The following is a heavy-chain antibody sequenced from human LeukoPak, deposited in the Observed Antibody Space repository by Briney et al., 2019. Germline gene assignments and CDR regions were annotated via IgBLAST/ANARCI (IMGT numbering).Heavy chain of an antibody. CDR3: ARNGWDYYDSSGYPWYFDL. Sequence: SETLSLTCTVSGGSISSHYWSWIRQPPGKGLEWIGYIYYSGSTNYNPSLKSRVTISVDTSKNQFSLKLSSVTAADTAVYYCARNGWDYYDSSGYPWYFDLWGRGTLVTVSS. CDR2: IYYSGST. D-gene: IGHD3-22*01. V-gene: IGHV4-59*11. CDR1: GGSISSHY. J-gene: IGHJ2*01.